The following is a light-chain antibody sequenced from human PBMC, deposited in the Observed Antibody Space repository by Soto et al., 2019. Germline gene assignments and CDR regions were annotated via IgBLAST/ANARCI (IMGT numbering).Light chain of an antibody. CDR3: QQYGTSPLT. J-gene: IGKJ3*01. Sequence: EIVLTQSPGTLSLSPGERATLSCRASQSVGSTYLAWYQQKPGQAPKLLIYGVSSRATGIPDRFSGSGSGTDFTLTINSLEPEDFAVYCCQQYGTSPLTFGPGTKVDIK. V-gene: IGKV3-20*01. CDR2: GVS. CDR1: QSVGSTY.